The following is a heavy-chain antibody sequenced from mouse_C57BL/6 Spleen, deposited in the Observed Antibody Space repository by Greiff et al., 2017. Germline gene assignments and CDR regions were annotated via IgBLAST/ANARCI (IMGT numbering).Heavy chain of an antibody. Sequence: EVQLLQSGPGLVKPGASLKISCAASGYSFTDYNMNWVKQSHGKSLEWIGVINPNYGTTNYNQKFKGKSTLTVDQSYSTAYMQLNSLTSEYSAVFYGGRKAAQARYAMDYWGQGTSVTVSS. V-gene: IGHV1-39*01. CDR2: INPNYGTT. CDR1: GYSFTDYN. CDR3: GRKAAQARYAMDY. D-gene: IGHD3-2*02. J-gene: IGHJ4*01.